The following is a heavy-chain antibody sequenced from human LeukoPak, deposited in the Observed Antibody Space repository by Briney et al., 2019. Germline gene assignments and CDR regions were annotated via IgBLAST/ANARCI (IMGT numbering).Heavy chain of an antibody. Sequence: ASVKVSCKASGGTFSSYAISWVRQAPGQGLEWMGRIIPILGIANYAQKFQGRVTITADKSTSTAYMELSSLRSEDTAVYYCATASPLQKYDAFDIWGQGTMVTVSS. CDR2: IIPILGIA. J-gene: IGHJ3*02. V-gene: IGHV1-69*04. D-gene: IGHD6-6*01. CDR3: ATASPLQKYDAFDI. CDR1: GGTFSSYA.